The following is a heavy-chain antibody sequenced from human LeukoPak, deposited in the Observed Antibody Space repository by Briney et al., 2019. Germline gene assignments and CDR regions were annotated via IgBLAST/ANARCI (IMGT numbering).Heavy chain of an antibody. CDR2: IWFDGSNK. CDR1: GFTFSDYG. D-gene: IGHD2-21*02. Sequence: GRSLRLSCSASGFTFSDYGMHWVRQAPGKGLEWVGVIWFDGSNKFYADSVKGRFTISRDNAKNPLYLQMNSLRAEDTAVYYCARGYYCGGDCYSNDYRGQPTLATVSS. J-gene: IGHJ4*02. CDR3: ARGYYCGGDCYSNDY. V-gene: IGHV3-33*01.